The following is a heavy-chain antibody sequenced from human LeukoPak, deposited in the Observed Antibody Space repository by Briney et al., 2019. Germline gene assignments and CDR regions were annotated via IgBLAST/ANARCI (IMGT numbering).Heavy chain of an antibody. Sequence: GRSLRLSCAASGITFSSYAMHWVRQAPGKGLEWVAAISYDGSNKYYADSVKGRFTISRDNSKNTLYLQMNSLRAEDTAVYYCARVMGRYCSSTSCYVDYWGQGTLVTVSS. CDR1: GITFSSYA. D-gene: IGHD2-2*01. CDR2: ISYDGSNK. J-gene: IGHJ4*02. CDR3: ARVMGRYCSSTSCYVDY. V-gene: IGHV3-30*04.